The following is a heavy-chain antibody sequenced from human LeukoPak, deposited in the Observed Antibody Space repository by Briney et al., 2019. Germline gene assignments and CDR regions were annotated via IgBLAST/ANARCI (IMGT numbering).Heavy chain of an antibody. Sequence: SETLSLTCAVYGGSFSGYYWSWIRQPPGKGLEWIGEINHSGSTNYNPSLKSRVTISVDTSKNQFSLKLSSVTAADTAVYYCARVLSAVSGLRYAFDIWGQGTMVTVSS. CDR2: INHSGST. CDR1: GGSFSGYY. D-gene: IGHD3-9*01. CDR3: ARVLSAVSGLRYAFDI. J-gene: IGHJ3*02. V-gene: IGHV4-34*01.